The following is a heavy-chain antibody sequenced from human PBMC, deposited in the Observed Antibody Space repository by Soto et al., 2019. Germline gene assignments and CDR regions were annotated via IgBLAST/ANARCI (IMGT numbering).Heavy chain of an antibody. Sequence: GASVKVSCKASGYTFTGYGISWVRQTPGQGLEWMGWISAYNGNTNYAQKLQGRVTMTTDTSTSTAYMELRSLRSDDTAVYYCARGGGDYAVDYYYYYYGMDVWGQGTTVTVSS. V-gene: IGHV1-18*01. D-gene: IGHD4-17*01. CDR3: ARGGGDYAVDYYYYYYGMDV. CDR1: GYTFTGYG. J-gene: IGHJ6*02. CDR2: ISAYNGNT.